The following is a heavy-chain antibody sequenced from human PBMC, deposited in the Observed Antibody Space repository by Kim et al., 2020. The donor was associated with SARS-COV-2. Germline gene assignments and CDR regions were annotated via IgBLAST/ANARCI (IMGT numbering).Heavy chain of an antibody. V-gene: IGHV3-66*01. D-gene: IGHD3-10*01. CDR2: IYSGVST. J-gene: IGHJ6*01. CDR1: GFTVSSNY. CDR3: ARDGGYYYGSGIRYYYGM. Sequence: GGSLRLSCAVSGFTVSSNYMSWVRQAPGKGLEWVSVIYSGVSTYYAGSVKGRFTISRDNSKNTLYLQMNSLRAEDTAVYYCARDGGYYYGSGIRYYYGM.